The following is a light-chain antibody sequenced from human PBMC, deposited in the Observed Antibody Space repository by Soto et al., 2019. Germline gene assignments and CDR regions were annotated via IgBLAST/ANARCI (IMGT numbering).Light chain of an antibody. CDR1: QNISNY. Sequence: EIVLTQSPGTLSLSPGIRATLSLRASQNISNYLIWYQQKPGQAPRLLIYDVSNRATGIPARFSGSGSGTEFTLTVSSLQPDDFATYYCQQYESYPLTFGGGTKVDI. J-gene: IGKJ4*01. V-gene: IGKV3-11*01. CDR3: QQYESYPLT. CDR2: DVS.